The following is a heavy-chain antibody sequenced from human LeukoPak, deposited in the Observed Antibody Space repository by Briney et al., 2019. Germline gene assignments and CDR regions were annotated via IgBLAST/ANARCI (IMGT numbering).Heavy chain of an antibody. Sequence: GGSLRLSCAASGFTVSSNYMTWVRQAPGKGLEWLSVMYSGGSTYYAASVEGRFTISRDNSKNTLYLQMNSLRAEDTAVYYCARGNPGGEFYWGQGTLVTVSS. V-gene: IGHV3-53*01. CDR3: ARGNPGGEFY. CDR1: GFTVSSNY. J-gene: IGHJ4*02. D-gene: IGHD1-14*01. CDR2: MYSGGST.